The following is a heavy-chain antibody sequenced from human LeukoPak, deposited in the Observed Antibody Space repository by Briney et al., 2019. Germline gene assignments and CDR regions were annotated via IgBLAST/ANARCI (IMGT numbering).Heavy chain of an antibody. CDR2: ISDTAGST. CDR3: AKGGTMIVVSWFDP. Sequence: GGSLRLSCSASGFTFSGSAMSWVRQAPGKGLEWVSAISDTAGSTYYADSVKGRFTISRDNSKNTLYLQMNSLRAEDTAVYYCAKGGTMIVVSWFDPWGQGTLVTVSS. J-gene: IGHJ5*02. CDR1: GFTFSGSA. D-gene: IGHD3-22*01. V-gene: IGHV3-23*01.